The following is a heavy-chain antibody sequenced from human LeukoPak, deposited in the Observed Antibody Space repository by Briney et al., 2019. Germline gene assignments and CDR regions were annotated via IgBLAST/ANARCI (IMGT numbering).Heavy chain of an antibody. D-gene: IGHD1-26*01. Sequence: PGGSLRLSCTASGFTFGDYAMSWVRQGPGKGLEWVANIKEDGSEKYYVDSMKGRFTISRDNARNSLYLQMNSLRVEDTAVYYCARAPRGGHSGSYVDYWGQGTLVTVSS. CDR3: ARAPRGGHSGSYVDY. J-gene: IGHJ4*02. CDR1: GFTFGDYA. V-gene: IGHV3-7*01. CDR2: IKEDGSEK.